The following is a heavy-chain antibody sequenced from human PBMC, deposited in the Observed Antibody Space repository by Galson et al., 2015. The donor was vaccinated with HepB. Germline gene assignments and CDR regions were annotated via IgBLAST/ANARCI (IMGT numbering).Heavy chain of an antibody. CDR2: VSSSSSTI. CDR3: ARERSIVGANFDY. J-gene: IGHJ4*02. Sequence: SLRLSCAASGFTFSSYSMNWVRQAPGKGLEWVSYVSSSSSTIYYADSVKGRFTISRDNAKNSLYLQMNSLRAEDTAVYYCARERSIVGANFDYWGQGTLVTVSS. V-gene: IGHV3-48*01. D-gene: IGHD1-26*01. CDR1: GFTFSSYS.